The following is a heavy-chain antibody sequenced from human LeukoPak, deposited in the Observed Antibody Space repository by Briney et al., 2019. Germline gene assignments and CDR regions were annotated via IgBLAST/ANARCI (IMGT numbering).Heavy chain of an antibody. CDR2: IKQDGSEK. J-gene: IGHJ4*02. CDR3: ARDIPYYDFWSGYLISYFDY. D-gene: IGHD3-3*01. CDR1: GFTFSSYW. Sequence: GGSLRLSCAASGFTFSSYWMSWVRQAPGKGLEWVANIKQDGSEKYYVDSVKGRFTISRDNAKNSLYLQMNSLRAEDTAVYYCARDIPYYDFWSGYLISYFDYWGQGTLVTVSS. V-gene: IGHV3-7*01.